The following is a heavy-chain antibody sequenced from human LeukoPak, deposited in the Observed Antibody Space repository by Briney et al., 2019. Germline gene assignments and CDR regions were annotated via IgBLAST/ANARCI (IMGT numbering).Heavy chain of an antibody. CDR3: ARGPRGGCDY. Sequence: PSQTLSLTCTASGGSISSGSYYWSWIRQPAGKGLEWIGRIYTSGSTNYNPSLKSRVTISVDTSKNQFSLKLSSVTAADTAVYYCARGPRGGCDYWGQGTLVTVSS. CDR1: GGSISSGSYY. J-gene: IGHJ4*02. V-gene: IGHV4-61*02. CDR2: IYTSGST. D-gene: IGHD4-23*01.